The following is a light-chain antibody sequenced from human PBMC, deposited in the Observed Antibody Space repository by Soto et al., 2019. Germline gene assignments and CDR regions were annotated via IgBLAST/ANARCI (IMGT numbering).Light chain of an antibody. J-gene: IGKJ1*01. CDR2: GIS. CDR1: QSVSSSY. Sequence: IVLAHSPGTLSLSLGERASLSCRASQSVSSSYLAWYQHKPGQAPRLLIYGISNRATGVPDRFSGSGSGTDFTLTISRLEPEDFAVYYCQQYTDWPLTFGQGTKVDI. CDR3: QQYTDWPLT. V-gene: IGKV3-20*01.